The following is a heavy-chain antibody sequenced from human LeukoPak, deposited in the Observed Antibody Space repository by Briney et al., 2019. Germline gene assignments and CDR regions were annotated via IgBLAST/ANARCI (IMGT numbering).Heavy chain of an antibody. J-gene: IGHJ4*02. CDR3: ARAGSGYDPSIFDY. CDR2: INHSGST. Sequence: NPSETLSLTCAVYGGSFSGYYWSLIRQPPGKGLEWIGEINHSGSTNYNPSLKSRVTISVDTSKNQFSLKLSSVTAADTAVYYCARAGSGYDPSIFDYWGQGTLVTVSS. D-gene: IGHD5-12*01. CDR1: GGSFSGYY. V-gene: IGHV4-34*01.